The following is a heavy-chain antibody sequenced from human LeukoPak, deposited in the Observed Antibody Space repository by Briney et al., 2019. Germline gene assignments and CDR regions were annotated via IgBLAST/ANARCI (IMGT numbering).Heavy chain of an antibody. D-gene: IGHD6-6*01. J-gene: IGHJ3*02. CDR2: INTNTGIP. V-gene: IGHV7-4-1*02. Sequence: GASVKVSCKAFGYTFSSHAMNWVRQAPGQGLELMGWINTNTGIPTYAQGFAGRFVFSLDTSVTTAYLQITSLKAEDTAVYYCAGDLVSAGFDIWGQGTMVTVSS. CDR1: GYTFSSHA. CDR3: AGDLVSAGFDI.